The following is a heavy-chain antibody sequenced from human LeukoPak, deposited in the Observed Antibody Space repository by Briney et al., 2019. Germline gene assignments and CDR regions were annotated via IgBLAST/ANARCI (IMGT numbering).Heavy chain of an antibody. CDR1: GGSISSYY. J-gene: IGHJ6*02. Sequence: SETLSLTCTVSGGSISSYYWSWIRQPPGKGLEWIGYIYHSGSTNYNPSLKSRVTISVDTSKNQFSLKLSSVTAADTAVYYCARRPDIDYYGMDVWGQGTTVTVSS. CDR3: ARRPDIDYYGMDV. CDR2: IYHSGST. D-gene: IGHD5-12*01. V-gene: IGHV4-59*08.